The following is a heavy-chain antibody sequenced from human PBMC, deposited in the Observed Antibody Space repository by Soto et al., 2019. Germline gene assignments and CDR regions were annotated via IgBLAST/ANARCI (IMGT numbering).Heavy chain of an antibody. D-gene: IGHD3-22*01. CDR2: ISGGDGST. J-gene: IGHJ4*02. CDR1: GFTFNRYA. Sequence: GGSLRLSCEASGFTFNRYAMSWVRQAPGKGLEWVASISGGDGSTYYADSVKGRFTISRDNAKNSLYLQMNSLRDEDTAVYYCARGLYYYDSSGYWGYWGQGTLVTVSS. CDR3: ARGLYYYDSSGYWGY. V-gene: IGHV3-23*01.